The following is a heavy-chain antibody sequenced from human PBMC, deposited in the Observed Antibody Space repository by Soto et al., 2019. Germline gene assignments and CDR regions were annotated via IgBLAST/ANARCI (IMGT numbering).Heavy chain of an antibody. D-gene: IGHD6-13*01. CDR3: ARDSPSDYSIHGPFDY. Sequence: QVQLVESGGGVVQPGRSLRISCAASRFNLSSYGMHWVRQAPGKGLEWVAVIWYDGSNKYYADSVKGRFTISRDNSKKTLYLQMNSLRAEDTAVYYCARDSPSDYSIHGPFDYWGQGTLVTVSS. CDR2: IWYDGSNK. J-gene: IGHJ4*02. CDR1: RFNLSSYG. V-gene: IGHV3-33*01.